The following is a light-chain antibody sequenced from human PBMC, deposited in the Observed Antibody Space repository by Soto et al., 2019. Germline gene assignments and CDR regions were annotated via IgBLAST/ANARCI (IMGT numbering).Light chain of an antibody. CDR1: QDISNY. CDR2: DAS. V-gene: IGKV1-33*01. J-gene: IGKJ4*01. Sequence: DIQMTQSPSSLSASVVDRVTITCQASQDISNYLNWYQQKPGKAPKLLIYDASNLETGVPSRFSGSGSGTDFTFTISSLQPEDIATYYCQQYDNLLLTFGGGTKVEI. CDR3: QQYDNLLLT.